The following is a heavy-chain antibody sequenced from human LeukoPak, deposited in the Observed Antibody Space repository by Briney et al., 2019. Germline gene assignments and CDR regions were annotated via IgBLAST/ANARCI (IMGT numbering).Heavy chain of an antibody. D-gene: IGHD5/OR15-5a*01. CDR3: ARVVCSGCGDWFDP. CDR1: GFTFSSYS. Sequence: GGSLRLSCAASGFTFSSYSMNWVRQAPGKGLEWVSSTSSSSSYIYYADSVKGRFTISRDNAKNSLYLQMNSLRAEDTAVYYCARVVCSGCGDWFDPWGQGTLVTVSS. V-gene: IGHV3-21*01. J-gene: IGHJ5*02. CDR2: TSSSSSYI.